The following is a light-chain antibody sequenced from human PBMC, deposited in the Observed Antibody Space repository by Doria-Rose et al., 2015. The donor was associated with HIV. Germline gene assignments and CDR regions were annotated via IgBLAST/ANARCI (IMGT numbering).Light chain of an antibody. CDR3: SSYTSSSLVV. CDR2: EVS. V-gene: IGLV2-14*01. J-gene: IGLJ2*01. Sequence: QSALIQPASVSGSPGQSITISCTGTSSDIGGYNYVSWYQQHPGKAPKLMISEVSNRPSGVSNRFSGSKSGNTASLTISGLQAVDEADYYCSSYTSSSLVVFGGGTRLTVL. CDR1: SSDIGGYNY.